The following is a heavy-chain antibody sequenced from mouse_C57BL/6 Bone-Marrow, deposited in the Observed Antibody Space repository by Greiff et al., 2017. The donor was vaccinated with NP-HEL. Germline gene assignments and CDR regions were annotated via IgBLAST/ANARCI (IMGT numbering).Heavy chain of an antibody. CDR3: TRGGVYYYGRDAMDY. Sequence: QVQLQQSGAELVRPGASVTLSCKASGYTFTDYEMHWVKQTPVHGLEWIGAIDPETGGTAYNQKFKGKARLTADKSSSTAYMELRSLTSEDSAVYYCTRGGVYYYGRDAMDYWGQGTSVTVSS. V-gene: IGHV1-15*01. D-gene: IGHD1-1*01. CDR1: GYTFTDYE. CDR2: IDPETGGT. J-gene: IGHJ4*01.